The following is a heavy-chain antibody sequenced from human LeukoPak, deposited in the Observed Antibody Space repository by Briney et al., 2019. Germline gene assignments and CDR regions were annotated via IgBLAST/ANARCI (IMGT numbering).Heavy chain of an antibody. J-gene: IGHJ4*02. CDR1: GFSFSNHG. CDR3: AREATRGQWYFDH. V-gene: IGHV3-30*03. D-gene: IGHD6-19*01. CDR2: IARDGGAK. Sequence: PGGSLRLSCVASGFSFSNHGMHWVRQAPGKGLEWVSVIARDGGAKFYADSVKGRFTLSRDNSKNMFFLQMNFLTVEDTAIYYCAREATRGQWYFDHWGQGTPVTVSS.